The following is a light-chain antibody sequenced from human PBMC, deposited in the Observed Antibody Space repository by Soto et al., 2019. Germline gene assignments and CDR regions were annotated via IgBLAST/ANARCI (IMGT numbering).Light chain of an antibody. CDR2: GAS. CDR1: QSVSSN. Sequence: EIVMTQSPATLSVSPGERATLSCRASQSVSSNLAWYQQKPGLAPRLLIFGASTRATGIPARFSGSGSGTEFILTISSLQSEDFAVYYCQQYNNYSGTFGQGTKVEV. J-gene: IGKJ1*01. V-gene: IGKV3-15*01. CDR3: QQYNNYSGT.